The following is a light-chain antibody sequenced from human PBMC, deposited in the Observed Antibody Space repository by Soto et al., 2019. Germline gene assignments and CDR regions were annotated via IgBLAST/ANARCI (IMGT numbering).Light chain of an antibody. CDR3: QQYNNWPPT. Sequence: EVVMTQSPATLSLSPGERATLSCRASQSVSSILAWYQQKPGQAPRLVIYDASTRATGIPARFSVSGSGTEFTLTISSLQSEDFAVYFCQQYNNWPPTFGQGTKVEIK. J-gene: IGKJ2*01. V-gene: IGKV3-15*01. CDR2: DAS. CDR1: QSVSSI.